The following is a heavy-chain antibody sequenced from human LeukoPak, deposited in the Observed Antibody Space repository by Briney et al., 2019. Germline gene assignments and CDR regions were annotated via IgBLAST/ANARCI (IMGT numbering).Heavy chain of an antibody. CDR1: GFTFSSYA. V-gene: IGHV3-30-3*01. J-gene: IGHJ4*02. D-gene: IGHD2-15*01. Sequence: TGGSLRLSCAASGFTFSSYAMHWVRQAPGQGLEWVAVISYDGSSKYYADSVKGRFTISRDNSKNTLYLQMNSLRAEDTAVYYCARDLGGSFGRYYFDYWGQGTLVTVSS. CDR3: ARDLGGSFGRYYFDY. CDR2: ISYDGSSK.